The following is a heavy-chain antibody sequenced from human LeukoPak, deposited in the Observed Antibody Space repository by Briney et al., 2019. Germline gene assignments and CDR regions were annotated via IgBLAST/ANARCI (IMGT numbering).Heavy chain of an antibody. Sequence: GGSLRLSCTASGFAFNNYAMSWVRQAPGKGLEWVSGITGTGLSTDYADSVKGRFTISRDNAENSVYLQMNSLRDEDTAVYSCARAQTLFWEFDGFDIWGRGTKVTVSS. CDR3: ARAQTLFWEFDGFDI. D-gene: IGHD3-3*01. V-gene: IGHV3-23*01. CDR1: GFAFNNYA. J-gene: IGHJ3*02. CDR2: ITGTGLST.